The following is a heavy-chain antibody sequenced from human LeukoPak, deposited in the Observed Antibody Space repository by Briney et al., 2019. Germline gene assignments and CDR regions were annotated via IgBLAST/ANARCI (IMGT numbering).Heavy chain of an antibody. CDR2: ISSSSTYI. CDR3: AKDYYYDSSGPDY. D-gene: IGHD3-22*01. CDR1: GFTFSSYS. J-gene: IGHJ4*02. Sequence: PGGSLRLSCAASGFTFSSYSMNWVRQAPGKGLEWVSSISSSSTYIYYADSVKGRFTISRDNAKNSLYLQMNSLRAEDTAVYYCAKDYYYDSSGPDYWGQGTLVTVSS. V-gene: IGHV3-21*01.